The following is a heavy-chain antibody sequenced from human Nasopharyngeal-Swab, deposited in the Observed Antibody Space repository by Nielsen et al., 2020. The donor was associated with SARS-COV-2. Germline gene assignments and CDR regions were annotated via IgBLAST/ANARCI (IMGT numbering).Heavy chain of an antibody. J-gene: IGHJ3*02. V-gene: IGHV4-30-4*08. CDR2: IYYSGST. Sequence: SETLSPTCTVSGGSISGGDYYWSWIRQPPGKGLEWIGYIYYSGSTYYNPSLKSRVTISVDTSKNQFSLKLSSVTAADTAVYYCARGWGYYGSGSYDAFDIWGQGTMVTVSS. CDR1: GGSISGGDYY. D-gene: IGHD3-10*01. CDR3: ARGWGYYGSGSYDAFDI.